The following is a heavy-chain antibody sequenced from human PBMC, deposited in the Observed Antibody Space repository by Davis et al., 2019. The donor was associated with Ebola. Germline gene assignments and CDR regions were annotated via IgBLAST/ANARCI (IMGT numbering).Heavy chain of an antibody. D-gene: IGHD2-2*01. V-gene: IGHV1-3*01. CDR1: GYTFTSYA. Sequence: AASVKVSCKASGYTFTSYAMHWVRQAPGQRLEWMGWINAGNGNTKYSQKFQGRVTITRDTSASTAYMELSSLRSEDTAVYYCARDCSSTSCPHYYYYVDVWGKGTTVTVSS. CDR3: ARDCSSTSCPHYYYYVDV. CDR2: INAGNGNT. J-gene: IGHJ6*03.